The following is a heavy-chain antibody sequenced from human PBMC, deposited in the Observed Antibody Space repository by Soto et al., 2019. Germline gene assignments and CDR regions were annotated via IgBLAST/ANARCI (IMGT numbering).Heavy chain of an antibody. V-gene: IGHV4-34*01. CDR1: GGSLCDYY. D-gene: IGHD1-20*01. CDR3: ARYQWNPGAFDP. J-gene: IGHJ5*02. CDR2: INHRGTT. Sequence: QVQLQQWGAGLLKPSETLSLTCAVYGGSLCDYYWNWLRQPPGKGLEWIGEINHRGTTSYNPSLKSRVDLSVDTAMPQFSLKLRSVTAADTAIYYCARYQWNPGAFDPWGPGTQVTVSS.